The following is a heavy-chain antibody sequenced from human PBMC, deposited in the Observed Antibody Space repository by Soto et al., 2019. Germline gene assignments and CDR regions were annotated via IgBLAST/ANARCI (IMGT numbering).Heavy chain of an antibody. D-gene: IGHD3-16*01. J-gene: IGHJ3*02. Sequence: GGSLRLSCAASGFTFSTYAMHWVRQAPGKGLEWVAVISYDGSNEYYADSVKGRFTISRDNSKNTLYLQMNSLRGEDSAMYYCAKDSWTTGGVYTPPHFDIWGQGTVVTVSS. CDR3: AKDSWTTGGVYTPPHFDI. CDR2: ISYDGSNE. CDR1: GFTFSTYA. V-gene: IGHV3-30-3*01.